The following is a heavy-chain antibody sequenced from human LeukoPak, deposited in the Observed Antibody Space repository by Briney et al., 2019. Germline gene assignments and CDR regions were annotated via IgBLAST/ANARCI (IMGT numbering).Heavy chain of an antibody. V-gene: IGHV3-7*01. CDR1: GFTFSSYW. Sequence: PGGSLRLSCAASGFTFSSYWMSWVRQAPGKGLEWVANIKEDGSEKYFVDSVKGRFTISRDNAKNSLYLQMNSLRAEDTAVYYCVRGYYYYMDVWGKGTTVTVSS. J-gene: IGHJ6*03. CDR3: VRGYYYYMDV. CDR2: IKEDGSEK.